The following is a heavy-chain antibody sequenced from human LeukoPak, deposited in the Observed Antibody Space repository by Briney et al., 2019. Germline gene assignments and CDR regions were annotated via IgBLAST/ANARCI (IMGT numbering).Heavy chain of an antibody. Sequence: GGSLRLSCAASGFIFRSNWMHWVRQAPGKGLVWVSRINEDGSTTNHADSVKGRFTVSRDNAKNTLYLQVNNLRAEDTAVYYCARGPNSNWSGLDFWGQGTLLTVSS. CDR3: ARGPNSNWSGLDF. J-gene: IGHJ4*02. D-gene: IGHD6-6*01. CDR2: INEDGSTT. V-gene: IGHV3-74*01. CDR1: GFIFRSNW.